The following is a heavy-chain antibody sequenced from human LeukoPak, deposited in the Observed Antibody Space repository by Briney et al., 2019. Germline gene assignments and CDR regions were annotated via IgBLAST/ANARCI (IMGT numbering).Heavy chain of an antibody. CDR2: IGTAGDT. V-gene: IGHV3-13*01. CDR1: GFTFSSYD. J-gene: IGHJ4*02. Sequence: GGSLRLSCAASGFTFSSYDMHWGRQATGKGLEWVSAIGTAGDTYYPGSVKGRFTISRENAKNSLYLQMNSLRAGDTAVYYCARGSPYSSSLYWGQGTLVTVSS. CDR3: ARGSPYSSSLY. D-gene: IGHD6-6*01.